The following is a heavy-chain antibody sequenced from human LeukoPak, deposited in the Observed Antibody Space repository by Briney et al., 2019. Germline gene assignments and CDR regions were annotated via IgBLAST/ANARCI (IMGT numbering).Heavy chain of an antibody. CDR3: AKEGWTGGYFDY. CDR2: ISGDAGTT. J-gene: IGHJ4*02. CDR1: GFPFSNYA. V-gene: IGHV3-23*01. D-gene: IGHD1-26*01. Sequence: PGGSLRLSCVASGFPFSNYALSWVRQAPGKGLECVSVISGDAGTTYYADSVKGRFTISRDNSKNTLYLQMNSLRAEDTAVYYCAKEGWTGGYFDYWGQGTLVTVSS.